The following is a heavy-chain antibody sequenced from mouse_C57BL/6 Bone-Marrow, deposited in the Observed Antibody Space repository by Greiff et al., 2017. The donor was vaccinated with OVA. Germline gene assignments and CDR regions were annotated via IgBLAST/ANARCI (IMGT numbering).Heavy chain of an antibody. CDR1: GFPITSGYY. CDR2: ITHSGET. V-gene: IGHV12-3*01. CDR3: AGIYYDYGGYFDV. J-gene: IGHJ1*03. D-gene: IGHD2-4*01. Sequence: VQLQESGPGLVKPSQSLFLTCSITGFPITSGYYWIWIRQSPGKPLEWMGYITHSGETFYNPSLQSPISITRETSKNQFFLQLNSVTTEDTAMYYCAGIYYDYGGYFDVWGTGTTVTVSS.